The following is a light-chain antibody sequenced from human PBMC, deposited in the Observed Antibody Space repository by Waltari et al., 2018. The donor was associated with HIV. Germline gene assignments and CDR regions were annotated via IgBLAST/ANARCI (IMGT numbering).Light chain of an antibody. V-gene: IGLV3-19*01. CDR2: GKN. CDR3: NSRNSSGNQWV. J-gene: IGLJ3*02. Sequence: SSDLPQDPAVSVALGQTVRITCQGDSLRSYYASWYPQKPRQAPVLVIYGKNNLPSGIPDRFSDSRAGKTASLTITGDQAEDEADYYSNSRNSSGNQWVFGGGTKLTVL. CDR1: SLRSYY.